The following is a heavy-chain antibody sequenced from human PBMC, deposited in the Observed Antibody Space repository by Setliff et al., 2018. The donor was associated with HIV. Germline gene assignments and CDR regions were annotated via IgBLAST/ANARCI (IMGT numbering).Heavy chain of an antibody. CDR1: GFTFSNYN. Sequence: GGSLRLSCAASGFTFSNYNMNWVRQAPGKGLEWVSSISYDSRFIYHADSMKGRFTISRDNAKKLVYLQMNSLRAEDTAIYYCARDGDYYGSGSYGTLDYWGQGTLVTVSS. V-gene: IGHV3-21*01. J-gene: IGHJ4*02. D-gene: IGHD3-10*01. CDR2: ISYDSRFI. CDR3: ARDGDYYGSGSYGTLDY.